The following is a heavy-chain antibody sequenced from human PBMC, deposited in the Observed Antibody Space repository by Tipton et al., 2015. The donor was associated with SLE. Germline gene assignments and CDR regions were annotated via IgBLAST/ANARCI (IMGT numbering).Heavy chain of an antibody. CDR2: FYYSGST. V-gene: IGHV4-59*12. CDR1: GGSITTYY. J-gene: IGHJ2*01. Sequence: TLSLTCAVSGGSITTYYWSWIRQSPGKGLEWIGYFYYSGSTKYNPSLKSRVTMSVDTSKNHFSVKLSSVTAADTAIYCCARVWSGYSSSYFGLWGRRTLVTVSS. D-gene: IGHD3-3*01. CDR3: ARVWSGYSSSYFGL.